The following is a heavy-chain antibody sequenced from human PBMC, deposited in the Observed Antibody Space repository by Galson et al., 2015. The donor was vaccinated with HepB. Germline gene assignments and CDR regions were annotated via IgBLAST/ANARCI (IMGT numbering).Heavy chain of an antibody. V-gene: IGHV3-21*01. CDR3: ARVGASLDYYGMDV. CDR1: GFTFSSYS. D-gene: IGHD3-16*01. CDR2: ISSSSNYI. Sequence: SLRLSCAASGFTFSSYSVNWVRHDPGKGREWVSSISSSSNYINYADSVKGRFTISTDNAKNSLYLQKNSRRDEDTAVYYCARVGASLDYYGMDVWGQGTTVTVSS. J-gene: IGHJ6*02.